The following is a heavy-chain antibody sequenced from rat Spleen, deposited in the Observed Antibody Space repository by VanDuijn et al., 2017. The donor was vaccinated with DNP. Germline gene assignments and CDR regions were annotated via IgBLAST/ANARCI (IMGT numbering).Heavy chain of an antibody. Sequence: EVQLVESGGGLVQPGRSLKLSCAASGFTFSNYGMAWVRQAPKKGLEWVATITASTGTTYYRDSVKGRFTISTDSAKNTLYLQMESLGSEDTATYYCTKDGRAMDAWGQGTSVTVSS. D-gene: IGHD1-4*01. CDR3: TKDGRAMDA. J-gene: IGHJ4*01. V-gene: IGHV5-19*01. CDR2: ITASTGTT. CDR1: GFTFSNYG.